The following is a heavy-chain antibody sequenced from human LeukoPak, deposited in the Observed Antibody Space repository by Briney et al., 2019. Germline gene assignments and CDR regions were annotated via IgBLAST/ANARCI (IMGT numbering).Heavy chain of an antibody. D-gene: IGHD3-22*01. CDR1: GFTFSSYE. V-gene: IGHV3-48*03. CDR2: ISSSGSTI. J-gene: IGHJ4*02. CDR3: AKGAEHYYDSSGYDLLLF. Sequence: GGSLRLSCAASGFTFSSYEMNWVRQAPGKGLEWVSYISSSGSTIYYADSVKGRFTISRDNSKNTLYLQMNSLRAEDTAVYYCAKGAEHYYDSSGYDLLLFWGQGTLVTVSS.